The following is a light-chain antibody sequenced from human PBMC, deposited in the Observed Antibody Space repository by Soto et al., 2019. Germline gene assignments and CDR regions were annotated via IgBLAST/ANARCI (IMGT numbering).Light chain of an antibody. CDR2: DVS. CDR1: QSVSSSY. CDR3: QQRSNWPSIT. J-gene: IGKJ5*01. Sequence: EIVLTQSPGTLSLSPGERATLSCRASQSVSSSYLAWYQQKPGQAPRLLIYDVSNRATGIPARFSGSGSGTNFTLTISSLEPEDFAVYYCQQRSNWPSITFGQGTRLEI. V-gene: IGKV3D-20*02.